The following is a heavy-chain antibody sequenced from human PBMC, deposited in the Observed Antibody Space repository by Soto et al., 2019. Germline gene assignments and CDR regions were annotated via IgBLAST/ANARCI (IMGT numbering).Heavy chain of an antibody. CDR2: ISSSGSTI. Sequence: GGSLRLSCAASGFSFSSHSMKWVRQAPGKGLEWVSYISSSGSTIYYADSVKGRFTISRDNAKNTLYLQMNSLRAEDTAVYYCAKRSSSSTLDYWGQGSLVTVSS. J-gene: IGHJ4*02. CDR3: AKRSSSSTLDY. D-gene: IGHD6-6*01. CDR1: GFSFSSHS. V-gene: IGHV3-48*01.